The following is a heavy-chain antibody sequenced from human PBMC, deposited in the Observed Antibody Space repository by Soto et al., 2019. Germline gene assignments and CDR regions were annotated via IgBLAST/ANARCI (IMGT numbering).Heavy chain of an antibody. Sequence: SETLSLTCAFYGGSFSGYYWSWIRPPPGKGLEWIGEINHSGSTNYNPSLKSRVTISVDTSKNQFSLKLSSVTAADTAVYYCARGSQWLVLYWFDPWGQGTLVTVSS. CDR2: INHSGST. J-gene: IGHJ5*02. CDR1: GGSFSGYY. D-gene: IGHD6-19*01. CDR3: ARGSQWLVLYWFDP. V-gene: IGHV4-34*01.